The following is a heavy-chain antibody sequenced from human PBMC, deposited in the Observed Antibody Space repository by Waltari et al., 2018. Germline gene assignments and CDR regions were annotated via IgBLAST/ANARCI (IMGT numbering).Heavy chain of an antibody. V-gene: IGHV4-34*01. D-gene: IGHD7-27*01. CDR1: GGSFSGYY. CDR3: ARSPSLGFDY. CDR2: INHSGRT. J-gene: IGHJ4*02. Sequence: QVQLQQWGAGLLKPSETLSLTCAVYGGSFSGYYWSWIRQPPGKGLEWIGEINHSGRTNYNPSLKSRVTISVDTSKNQFSLKLSSVTAADTAVYYCARSPSLGFDYWGQGTLVTVSS.